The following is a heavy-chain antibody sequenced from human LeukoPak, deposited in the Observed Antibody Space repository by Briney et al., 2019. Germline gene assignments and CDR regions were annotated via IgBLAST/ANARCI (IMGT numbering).Heavy chain of an antibody. D-gene: IGHD4-11*01. V-gene: IGHV3-48*01. CDR2: SSSSSTTT. CDR3: AKDAQRGFDYSNSLEH. J-gene: IGHJ4*02. Sequence: GGSLRLSCAASGFAFSSYSMNWVRQAPGKGLEWVSYSSSSSTTTYYADSVKGRFTISKDNAKNSLYLQMDSLRAEDTAVYYCAKDAQRGFDYSNSLEHWGQGSLVTVSS. CDR1: GFAFSSYS.